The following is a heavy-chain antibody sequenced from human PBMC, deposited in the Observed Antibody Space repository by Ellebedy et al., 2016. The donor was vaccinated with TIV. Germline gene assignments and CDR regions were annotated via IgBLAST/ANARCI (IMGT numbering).Heavy chain of an antibody. V-gene: IGHV5-10-1*01. CDR2: IDPSDSYT. D-gene: IGHD3-10*01. CDR3: ARRGITMVRGEVYAFDI. CDR1: GYSFTIYW. J-gene: IGHJ3*02. Sequence: GESLKISCKGSGYSFTIYWISWVRQMPGKGLEWMGRIDPSDSYTNYSPSFQGHVTISADKSISIAYLQWSSLKASDTAMYYCARRGITMVRGEVYAFDIWGQGTMVTVSS.